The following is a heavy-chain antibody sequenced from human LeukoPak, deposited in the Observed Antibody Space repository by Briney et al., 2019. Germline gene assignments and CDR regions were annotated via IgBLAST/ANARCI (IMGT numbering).Heavy chain of an antibody. CDR2: VHTSGNP. J-gene: IGHJ6*03. D-gene: IGHD3-16*01. V-gene: IGHV4-61*02. CDR1: GASISSGSDY. CDR3: ARDGGDLGPGTIRGARFYYYYMDV. Sequence: PSETLSLTCSVSGASISSGSDYWSWIRQPAGKALEWIGRVHTSGNPNYNPSLESRVSISIDRSKNQFSLELNSVTAADTAVYYCARDGGDLGPGTIRGARFYYYYMDVWGKGTTAIVSS.